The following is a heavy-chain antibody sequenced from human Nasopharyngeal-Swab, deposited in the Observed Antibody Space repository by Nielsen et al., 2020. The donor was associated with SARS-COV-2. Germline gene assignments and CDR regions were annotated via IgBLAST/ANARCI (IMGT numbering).Heavy chain of an antibody. J-gene: IGHJ4*02. D-gene: IGHD3-3*01. Sequence: GESLKISCSASGFTFSSYAMHWVRQAPGKGLEYVSAISSNGGSTYYADSVKGRFTISRDNSKNTLYLQMSSLRAEDTAVYYCVKDLRSAIFGVASTDYWGQGTLVTVSS. V-gene: IGHV3-64D*06. CDR1: GFTFSSYA. CDR3: VKDLRSAIFGVASTDY. CDR2: ISSNGGST.